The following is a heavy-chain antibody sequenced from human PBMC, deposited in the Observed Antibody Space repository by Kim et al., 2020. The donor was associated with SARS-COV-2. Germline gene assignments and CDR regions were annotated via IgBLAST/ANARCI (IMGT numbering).Heavy chain of an antibody. CDR1: GGSFSGYY. CDR2: INHSGST. Sequence: SETLSLTCAVYGGSFSGYYWSWIRQPPGKGLEWIGEINHSGSTSYNPSLKSRVTISVDTSKNQLSLKLSSVTAADTAVYYCARGRWIQLWLFYDYWGQGTLVAVSS. V-gene: IGHV4-34*01. J-gene: IGHJ4*02. CDR3: ARGRWIQLWLFYDY. D-gene: IGHD5-18*01.